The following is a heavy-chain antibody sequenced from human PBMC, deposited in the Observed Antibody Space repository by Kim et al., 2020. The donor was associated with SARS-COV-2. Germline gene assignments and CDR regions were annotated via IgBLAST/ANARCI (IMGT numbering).Heavy chain of an antibody. CDR3: AKMENSSSWSGLHATETIDY. CDR2: ISGSGGST. V-gene: IGHV3-23*01. D-gene: IGHD6-13*01. J-gene: IGHJ4*02. CDR1: GFTFSSYA. Sequence: GGSLRLSCAASGFTFSSYAMSWVRQAPGKGLEWVSAISGSGGSTYYADSVKGRFTISRDNSKNTLYLQMNSLRAEDTAVYYCAKMENSSSWSGLHATETIDYWGQGTLVTVSS.